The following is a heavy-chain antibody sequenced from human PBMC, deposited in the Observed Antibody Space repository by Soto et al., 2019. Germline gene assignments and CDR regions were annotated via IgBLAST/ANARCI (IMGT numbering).Heavy chain of an antibody. CDR1: GGTFSSYT. CDR3: ERGPYDILTGYAHAFDI. Sequence: QVQLVQSGAEVKKPGSSVKVSCKASGGTFSSYTISWVRQAPGQGLEWMGRIIPILGIANYAQKFQGRVTITADKPRSTADMELSSRRSEDTAVYYCERGPYDILTGYAHAFDIWGQGTMVTVSS. J-gene: IGHJ3*02. D-gene: IGHD3-9*01. CDR2: IIPILGIA. V-gene: IGHV1-69*02.